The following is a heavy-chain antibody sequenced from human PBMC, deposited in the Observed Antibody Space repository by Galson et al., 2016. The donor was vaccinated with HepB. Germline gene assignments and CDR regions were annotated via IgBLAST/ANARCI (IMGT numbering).Heavy chain of an antibody. CDR2: INWNSGYV. V-gene: IGHV3-9*01. CDR1: GFSFQSFA. D-gene: IGHD3-10*01. Sequence: SLRLSCAASGFSFQSFAMHWVRQAPGKGLEWVSGINWNSGYVDYGGSVKGRFTIFRDNAKNSLYLEMNSLTPDDSAFYYCARDLGKRVGTIAFWGQGTLVTVSS. CDR3: ARDLGKRVGTIAF. J-gene: IGHJ4*02.